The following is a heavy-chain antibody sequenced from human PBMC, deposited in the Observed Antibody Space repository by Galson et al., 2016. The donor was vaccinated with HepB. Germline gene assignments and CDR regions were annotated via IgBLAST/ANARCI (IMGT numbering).Heavy chain of an antibody. CDR2: ISSSGSYT. CDR3: ARERDYGDYVVFDH. D-gene: IGHD4-17*01. CDR1: GFTFSDYY. V-gene: IGHV3-11*06. Sequence: SLRLSCAASGFTFSDYYMSWIRQAPGKGLEWVTYISSSGSYTYYADSVKGRFTISRDNAKNSLYLQLNSLRVEDTAVYYCARERDYGDYVVFDHWGQGILVTVSS. J-gene: IGHJ4*02.